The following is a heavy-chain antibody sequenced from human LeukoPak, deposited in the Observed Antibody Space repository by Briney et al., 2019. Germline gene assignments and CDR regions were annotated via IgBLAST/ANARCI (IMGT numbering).Heavy chain of an antibody. V-gene: IGHV1-69*13. D-gene: IGHD2-15*01. CDR1: GGTFSSYA. CDR2: IIPIFGTA. Sequence: SVKVSCKASGGTFSSYAISWVRQAPGQGLEWMGGIIPIFGTANYAQKFQGRVTITADESTSTAYMELSSLRSEDTAVYYCASDTVVLNQGAFDIWGQGTMVTVSS. J-gene: IGHJ3*02. CDR3: ASDTVVLNQGAFDI.